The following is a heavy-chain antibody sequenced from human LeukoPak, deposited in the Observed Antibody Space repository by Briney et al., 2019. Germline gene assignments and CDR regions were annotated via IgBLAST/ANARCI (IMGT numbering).Heavy chain of an antibody. J-gene: IGHJ4*02. D-gene: IGHD4-17*01. V-gene: IGHV4-59*01. CDR2: IYYSWCT. CDR1: GGSMGSYY. Sequence: SETLSLTCTVSGGSMGSYYWRWMRQPPGKGVEGIGYIYYSWCTNLNPSLKSRVTISVSTSKKAFLLKHSPLTAADTAVYYCAKVNWEVGDYPYFEYWGQGTLVTVSS. CDR3: AKVNWEVGDYPYFEY.